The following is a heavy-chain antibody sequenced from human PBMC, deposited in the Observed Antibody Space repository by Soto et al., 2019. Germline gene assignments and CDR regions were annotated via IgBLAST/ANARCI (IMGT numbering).Heavy chain of an antibody. J-gene: IGHJ4*02. D-gene: IGHD5-18*01. CDR1: RFTFSSYA. CDR3: ARDKYSYGTRY. V-gene: IGHV3-30-3*01. Sequence: GGSLRLSCAASRFTFSSYAMSWVRQAPGKGLEWVAVISYDGSNKYYADSVKGRFTISRDNSKNTLYLQMNSLRAEDTAVYYCARDKYSYGTRYWGQGTLVTVSS. CDR2: ISYDGSNK.